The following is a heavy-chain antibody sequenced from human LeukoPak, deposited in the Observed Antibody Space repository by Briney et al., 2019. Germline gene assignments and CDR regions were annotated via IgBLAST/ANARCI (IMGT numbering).Heavy chain of an antibody. Sequence: ASAKVSCKASGYTFTSYGISWVRQAPGQGLEWMGWISAYNGNTNYAQKLQGRVTMTTDTSTSTAYMELRSLRSDDTAVYYCARLQLLQAYYYYYYMDVWGKGTTVTVSS. J-gene: IGHJ6*03. CDR2: ISAYNGNT. V-gene: IGHV1-18*01. CDR1: GYTFTSYG. D-gene: IGHD2-2*01. CDR3: ARLQLLQAYYYYYYMDV.